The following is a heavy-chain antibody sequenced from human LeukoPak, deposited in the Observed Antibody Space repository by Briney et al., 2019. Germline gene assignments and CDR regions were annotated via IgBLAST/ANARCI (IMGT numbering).Heavy chain of an antibody. J-gene: IGHJ4*02. CDR2: ISWNSGSI. CDR1: GFTFDDYA. CDR3: ARDLKSGFDY. Sequence: GGSLRLSCAASGFTFDDYAMHWVRQAPRKGLEWVSGISWNSGSIGYADSVKGRFTISRDNAKNSLYLQMNSLRAEDTAVYYCARDLKSGFDYWGQGTLVTVSS. V-gene: IGHV3-9*01.